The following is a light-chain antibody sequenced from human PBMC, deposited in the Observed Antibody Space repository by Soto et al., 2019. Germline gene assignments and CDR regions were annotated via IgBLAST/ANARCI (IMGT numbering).Light chain of an antibody. V-gene: IGLV2-8*01. CDR2: EVS. Sequence: QSALTQPPSASGSPGQSVAISCTGTSSDVGGYNYVSWYQHHPGKAPKLMIYEVSKRPSGVPDRFSGSKSGNTASLTVSGLQAEDEADYYCSSFAGSSDFVVFGGGTKVTVL. CDR3: SSFAGSSDFVV. CDR1: SSDVGGYNY. J-gene: IGLJ2*01.